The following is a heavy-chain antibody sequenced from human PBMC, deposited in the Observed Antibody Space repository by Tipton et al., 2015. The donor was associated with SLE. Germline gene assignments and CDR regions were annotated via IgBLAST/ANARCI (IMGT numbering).Heavy chain of an antibody. Sequence: TLSLTCTVSGGSISSSSYYWGWIRQPPGKGLEWIGSIYYRGSTYYNPSLKSRVTISVDTSKNQFSLKLSSVTAADTAVYYCARHDGYNQFDYWGQGTLVTVSS. V-gene: IGHV4-39*01. CDR2: IYYRGST. D-gene: IGHD5-24*01. CDR1: GGSISSSSYY. CDR3: ARHDGYNQFDY. J-gene: IGHJ4*02.